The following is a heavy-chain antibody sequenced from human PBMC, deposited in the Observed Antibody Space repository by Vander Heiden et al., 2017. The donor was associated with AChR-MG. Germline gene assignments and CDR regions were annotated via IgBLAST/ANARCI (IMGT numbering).Heavy chain of an antibody. CDR1: GFTFSNYA. J-gene: IGHJ3*02. CDR2: ISYDGNVK. D-gene: IGHD2-21*02. CDR3: ARPNSRVVTAIPWAFDI. Sequence: QVQLVESGGGVVQPGRSLRLSCAASGFTFSNYAIHWVRQTPGKGLEWVAVISYDGNVKYYADSVKGRFTISRDNSKNMLSLQMNGLKPEDTAIYYCARPNSRVVTAIPWAFDIWGQGTMVTVSS. V-gene: IGHV3-30-3*01.